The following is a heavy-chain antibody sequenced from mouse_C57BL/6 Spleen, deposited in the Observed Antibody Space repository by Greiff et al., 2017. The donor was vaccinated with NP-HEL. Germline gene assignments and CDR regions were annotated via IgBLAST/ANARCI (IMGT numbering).Heavy chain of an antibody. CDR1: GYSITSGYY. J-gene: IGHJ2*01. D-gene: IGHD2-1*01. Sequence: EVQLQESGPGLVKPSQSLSLTCSVTGYSITSGYYWNWIRQFPGNKLEWMGYISYDGSNNYNPSLKNRISITRDTSKNQFVLKLNSVTTEDTATYYCAREDGNYGFDYWGQGTTLTVSS. V-gene: IGHV3-6*01. CDR2: ISYDGSN. CDR3: AREDGNYGFDY.